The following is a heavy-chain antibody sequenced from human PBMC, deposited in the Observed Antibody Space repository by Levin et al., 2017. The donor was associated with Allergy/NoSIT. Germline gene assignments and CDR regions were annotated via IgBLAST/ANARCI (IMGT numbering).Heavy chain of an antibody. J-gene: IGHJ6*03. CDR2: IYVTGST. D-gene: IGHD5-12*01. V-gene: IGHV4-61*02. CDR1: GDSISRGIYY. Sequence: SQTLSLTCSVSGDSISRGIYYWSWIRQPAGEGLEWIGRIYVTGSTTYSPPIKSRVTIALDRTKDQVPLKINSVTAADTAEYYCAVDLEGFSGYNPYCYMDVWGKGTTVTVSS. CDR3: AVDLEGFSGYNPYCYMDV.